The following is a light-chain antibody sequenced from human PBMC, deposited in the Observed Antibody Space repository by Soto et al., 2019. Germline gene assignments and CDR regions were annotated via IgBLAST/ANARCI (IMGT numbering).Light chain of an antibody. CDR3: KSYAGSNTNV. J-gene: IGLJ1*01. V-gene: IGLV2-8*01. Sequence: QSVLTQPPSASGSPGQSVTISCTGTKNDIGVYDFVSWYQHQPGKAPRLIIYEGVQRPSGVPDRCSGSKSGNEASLTVSGRQAADEGDYFCKSYAGSNTNVFGSGTKVTVI. CDR1: KNDIGVYDF. CDR2: EGV.